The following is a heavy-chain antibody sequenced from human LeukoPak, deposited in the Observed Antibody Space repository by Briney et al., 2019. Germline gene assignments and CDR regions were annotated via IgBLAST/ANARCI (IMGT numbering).Heavy chain of an antibody. Sequence: GGSLRLSCAASGFTFRNDAMHWVRQAPGKGLEWVSFIPYDGTNEFYVDSVRGRFTISRDNSKNTLYLQMNSLRAEDTAVYYCAKDWGERWTIDYWGQGTLVTVSS. CDR2: IPYDGTNE. CDR1: GFTFRNDA. D-gene: IGHD3-16*01. V-gene: IGHV3-30*02. CDR3: AKDWGERWTIDY. J-gene: IGHJ4*02.